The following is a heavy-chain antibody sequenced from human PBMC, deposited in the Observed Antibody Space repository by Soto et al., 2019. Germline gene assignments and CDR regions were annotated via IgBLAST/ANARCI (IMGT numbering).Heavy chain of an antibody. CDR3: ARDGSGYYHFLDA. V-gene: IGHV4-59*01. CDR1: GGSIIDYY. J-gene: IGHJ5*02. D-gene: IGHD3-22*01. Sequence: PSETLSLTCTVSGGSIIDYYWSWIRQPPGKGLEWMGYIHYTGSTNYSPSLKSRVTISVDTSKNQFSLRLNSVTAADTAVYFCARDGSGYYHFLDAWGQGTPVTVSS. CDR2: IHYTGST.